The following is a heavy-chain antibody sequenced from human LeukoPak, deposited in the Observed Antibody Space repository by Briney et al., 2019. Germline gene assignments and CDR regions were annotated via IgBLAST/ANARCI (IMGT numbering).Heavy chain of an antibody. D-gene: IGHD2-2*01. CDR2: ISGSSYYI. CDR1: GFTFSSYS. J-gene: IGHJ3*02. Sequence: GGSLRLSFAASGFTFSSYSMNWVRQAPGKGLEWVSSISGSSYYIYYADSVKGRFTISRDNAKNSLYLQMNSLRAEDTAVYYCARDRGYCSSTSCYLRVDAFDIWGQGTMVTVSS. V-gene: IGHV3-21*01. CDR3: ARDRGYCSSTSCYLRVDAFDI.